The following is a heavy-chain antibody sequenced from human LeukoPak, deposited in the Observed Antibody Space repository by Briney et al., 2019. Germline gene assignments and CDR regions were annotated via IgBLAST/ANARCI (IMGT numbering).Heavy chain of an antibody. CDR2: IYYSGST. D-gene: IGHD5-24*01. V-gene: IGHV4-31*03. J-gene: IGHJ5*02. CDR1: GGSISSGGYY. CDR3: ARDRAVGWFDP. Sequence: SETLSLTCTVSGGSISSGGYYWSWIRQHPGKGLEWIGYIYYSGSTYYNPSLKSRVAISVDTSKNQFSLKLSSVTAADTAVYYCARDRAVGWFDPWGQGTLVTVSS.